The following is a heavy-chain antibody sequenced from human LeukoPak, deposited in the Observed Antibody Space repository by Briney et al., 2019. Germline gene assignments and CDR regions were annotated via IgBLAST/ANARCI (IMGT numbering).Heavy chain of an antibody. CDR1: GGSTTSYY. V-gene: IGHV4-59*01. J-gene: IGHJ6*02. CDR2: IYYSGST. D-gene: IGHD1-26*01. Sequence: SETLSLTCTVSGGSTTSYYWSWIRQPPGKGLEWIGYIYYSGSTHYNPSLKSRVTISVDMSKNQFSLKLSSVTAADTAVYYCARGGSGSYYYYGMDVWGQGTTVTVSS. CDR3: ARGGSGSYYYYGMDV.